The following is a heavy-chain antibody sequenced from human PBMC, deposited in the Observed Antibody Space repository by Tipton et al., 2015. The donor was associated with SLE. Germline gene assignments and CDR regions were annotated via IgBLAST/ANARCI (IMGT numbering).Heavy chain of an antibody. CDR1: GGSISSHY. CDR3: ARDEGWFGELFYFQH. CDR2: IYYSGST. J-gene: IGHJ1*01. V-gene: IGHV4-59*11. Sequence: LRLSCTVSGGSISSHYWSWIRQPPGKGLEWIGYIYYSGSTYYNPSLKSRVTISVDTSKNQFSLKLSSVTAADTAVYYCARDEGWFGELFYFQHWGQGTLVTVSS. D-gene: IGHD3-10*01.